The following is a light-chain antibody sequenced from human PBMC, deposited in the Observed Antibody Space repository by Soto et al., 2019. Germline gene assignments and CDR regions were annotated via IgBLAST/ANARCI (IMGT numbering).Light chain of an antibody. CDR3: VSWDDSLNGLV. CDR2: NNN. V-gene: IGLV1-44*01. J-gene: IGLJ1*01. Sequence: QSVLTQPPSASGTPGQRGTISCSGSSSNIGSNTVNWYQQLPGTAPKLLIYNNNQRPSGVPARFSSSKSGTSASLAISGLLSENEATYYYVSWDDSLNGLVFGTGTKVTVL. CDR1: SSNIGSNT.